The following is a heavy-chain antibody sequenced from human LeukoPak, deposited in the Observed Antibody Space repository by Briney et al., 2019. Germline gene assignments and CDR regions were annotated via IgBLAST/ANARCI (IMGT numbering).Heavy chain of an antibody. CDR3: ARVGAEQQLEEYYFDY. J-gene: IGHJ4*02. V-gene: IGHV3-7*03. Sequence: GGSLRLSCAASGFTFSSYWMSWVRQAPGKGLEWVANIKQDGSEKYYVDSVKGRFTISRDNAKNSLYLQMNSLRAEDTAVYYCARVGAEQQLEEYYFDYWGQGTLVTVSS. D-gene: IGHD6-13*01. CDR2: IKQDGSEK. CDR1: GFTFSSYW.